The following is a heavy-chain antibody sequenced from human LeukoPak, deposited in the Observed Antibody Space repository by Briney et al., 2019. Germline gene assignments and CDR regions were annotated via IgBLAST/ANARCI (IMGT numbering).Heavy chain of an antibody. V-gene: IGHV4-59*01. J-gene: IGHJ6*03. Sequence: SETLSLTCTVSGGSISSYYWSWIRQPSGKGLEWIGYIYYSGSTNYNPSLKSRVTISVDTSKNQFSLKLSSVTAADTAVYYCARDMRGEYCSSTSCPPNPGYYYYYMDVWGKGTTVTVSS. D-gene: IGHD2-2*01. CDR2: IYYSGST. CDR3: ARDMRGEYCSSTSCPPNPGYYYYYMDV. CDR1: GGSISSYY.